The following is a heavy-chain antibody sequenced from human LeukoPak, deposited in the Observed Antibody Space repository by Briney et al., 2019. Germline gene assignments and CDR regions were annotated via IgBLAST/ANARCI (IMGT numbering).Heavy chain of an antibody. CDR2: IYYSGST. D-gene: IGHD1-26*01. CDR3: ARHEYSGSYYGLSSFDP. Sequence: PSETLSLTCTVSGGSSSSSGYYWGCIRQPPGRGLEWIASIYYSGSTYYNPSIKSLVTISVDTSTNQLSLKLSSLTAECTAVYYCARHEYSGSYYGLSSFDPWGQGTLVTVSS. CDR1: GGSSSSSGYY. V-gene: IGHV4-39*01. J-gene: IGHJ5*02.